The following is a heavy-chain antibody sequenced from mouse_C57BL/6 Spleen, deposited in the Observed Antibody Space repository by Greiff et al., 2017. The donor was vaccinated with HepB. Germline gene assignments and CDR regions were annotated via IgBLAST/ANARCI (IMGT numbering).Heavy chain of an antibody. CDR1: GFTFSSYT. V-gene: IGHV5-9*01. D-gene: IGHD6-1*01. CDR3: ARHLPWFAY. J-gene: IGHJ3*01. Sequence: EVKLMESGGGLVKPGGSLKLSCAASGFTFSSYTMSWVRQTPEKRLEWVATISGGGGNTYYPDSVKGRFTISRDNAKNTLYLQMSSLRSEDTALYYCARHLPWFAYWGQGTLVTVSA. CDR2: ISGGGGNT.